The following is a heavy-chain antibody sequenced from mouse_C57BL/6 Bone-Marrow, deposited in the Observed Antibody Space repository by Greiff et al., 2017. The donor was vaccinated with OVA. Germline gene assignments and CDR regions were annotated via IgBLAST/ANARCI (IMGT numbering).Heavy chain of an antibody. J-gene: IGHJ2*01. CDR2: IDPSDSYT. V-gene: IGHV1-50*01. D-gene: IGHD2-10*01. CDR3: AREGLLLDY. Sequence: VQLQQPGAELMKPGASVKLSCKASGYTFTSYWMQWVKQRPGQGLEWIGEIDPSDSYTNYNQKFKGKATLTVDTSSSTAYMQLSSLTSVDSAVYYCAREGLLLDYWGQGTTLTVSS. CDR1: GYTFTSYW.